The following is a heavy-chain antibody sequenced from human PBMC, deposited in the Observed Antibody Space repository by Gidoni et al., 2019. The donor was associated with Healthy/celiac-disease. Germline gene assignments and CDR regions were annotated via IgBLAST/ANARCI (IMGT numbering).Heavy chain of an antibody. V-gene: IGHV1-3*01. CDR1: GYTFTSYA. D-gene: IGHD3-10*01. J-gene: IGHJ3*02. Sequence: QVQLVQSGAEVKKPGASVKVSCKASGYTFTSYAMHWVRQAPGQRLEWMGWINAGNGNTKYSQKFQGRVTITRDTSSSTAYMELSSLRSEDTAVYYCATTSTLGCGELLKGGAFDIWGQGTMVTVSS. CDR3: ATTSTLGCGELLKGGAFDI. CDR2: INAGNGNT.